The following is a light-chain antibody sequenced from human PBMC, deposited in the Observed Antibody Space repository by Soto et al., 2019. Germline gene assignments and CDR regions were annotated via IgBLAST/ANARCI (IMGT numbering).Light chain of an antibody. CDR2: DAS. Sequence: EIMLTQSPSTLSLSPGERATLSFRASQSVSRFLAWYQQKRGQPPRLLIYDASNRATGIPARFSGSGSGTDFTLTISGLEPEDFAVYYCQQFSSYPLTFGGGTKVDIK. CDR3: QQFSSYPLT. J-gene: IGKJ4*01. V-gene: IGKV3-11*01. CDR1: QSVSRF.